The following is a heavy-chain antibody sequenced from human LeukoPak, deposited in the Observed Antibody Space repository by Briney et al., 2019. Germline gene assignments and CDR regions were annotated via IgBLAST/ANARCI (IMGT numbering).Heavy chain of an antibody. Sequence: GGSLRLSCAASGFTFSSYGMHWVRQAPGKGLEWVAVIWYDGSNKYYADSVKGRFTISRDNSKNTVYMQMNSLRAEDTAVYYFAKYKSPYDCSGYMGYWGQGTMVTVSS. D-gene: IGHD3-22*01. J-gene: IGHJ4*02. V-gene: IGHV3-33*06. CDR3: AKYKSPYDCSGYMGY. CDR1: GFTFSSYG. CDR2: IWYDGSNK.